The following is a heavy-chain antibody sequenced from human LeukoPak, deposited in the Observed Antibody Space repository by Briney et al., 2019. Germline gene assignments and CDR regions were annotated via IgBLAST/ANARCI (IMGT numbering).Heavy chain of an antibody. CDR1: GYTLTELS. D-gene: IGHD6-13*01. V-gene: IGHV1-24*01. J-gene: IGHJ4*02. Sequence: GASVKLSCTVSGYTLTELSMHGGRQAPGQGVGWWGGFDPEDGETIYAQKFQGRVTMTEDTSTDTAYMELSRLRSEDTAVYYCATEIIAAAGTRGLDSWGQGTLVTVSS. CDR2: FDPEDGET. CDR3: ATEIIAAAGTRGLDS.